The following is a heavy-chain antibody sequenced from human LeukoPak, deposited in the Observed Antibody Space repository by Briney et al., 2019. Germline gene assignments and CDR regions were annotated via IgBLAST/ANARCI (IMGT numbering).Heavy chain of an antibody. V-gene: IGHV4-30-4*08. Sequence: SQTLSLTCTVSGGSISSGDYYWSWIRQPPGKGLEWIGYIYYSGGTYYNPSLKSRVTISVDTSKNQFSLKLSSVTAADTAVYYCAANYGSGSYWVGNAFDIWGQGTMVTVSS. CDR2: IYYSGGT. CDR1: GGSISSGDYY. CDR3: AANYGSGSYWVGNAFDI. J-gene: IGHJ3*02. D-gene: IGHD3-10*01.